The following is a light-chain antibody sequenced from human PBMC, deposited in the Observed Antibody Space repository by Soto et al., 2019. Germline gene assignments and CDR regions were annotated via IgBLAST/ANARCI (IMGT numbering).Light chain of an antibody. Sequence: AIRMTQSPSSLSASTGDRVTITCRASQGISSYLAWYQQKPGKAPKLLIYAASTLQSGVPSRFSGSGSGTDFTLTISSLQPEDFATYYCQQANSFPLFGQGTRLEIK. J-gene: IGKJ5*01. CDR1: QGISSY. CDR2: AAS. CDR3: QQANSFPL. V-gene: IGKV1-8*01.